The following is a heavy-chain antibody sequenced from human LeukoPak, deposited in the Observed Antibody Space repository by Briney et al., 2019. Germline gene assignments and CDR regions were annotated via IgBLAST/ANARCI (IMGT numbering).Heavy chain of an antibody. CDR3: ARGHGFGGKGMRSAFDI. Sequence: PSETLSLTCTVSGGSISSYYWSWIRQPAGKGLEWIGRIYTSGSTNYNPSLKSRVTMSVDTSKNQFSLKLSSVTAADTAVYYCARGHGFGGKGMRSAFDIWGKGTMVTVSS. V-gene: IGHV4-4*07. CDR2: IYTSGST. J-gene: IGHJ3*02. CDR1: GGSISSYY. D-gene: IGHD3-10*01.